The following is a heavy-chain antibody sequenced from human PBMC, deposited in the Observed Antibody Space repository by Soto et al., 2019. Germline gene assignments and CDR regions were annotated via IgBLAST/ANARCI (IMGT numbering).Heavy chain of an antibody. CDR2: ISYGGNNK. D-gene: IGHD6-13*01. Sequence: QVQVVESGGGVVQPGGSLRLSCAASGFTFSTSAMHWVRQAPGKGLEWMAMISYGGNNKYYADSVKGRFTISRDISESTLYLQMNSLRTEDRAVYYCAREEFEAGRGHFGCWGQGTLVSVSS. CDR3: AREEFEAGRGHFGC. V-gene: IGHV3-30-3*01. J-gene: IGHJ4*02. CDR1: GFTFSTSA.